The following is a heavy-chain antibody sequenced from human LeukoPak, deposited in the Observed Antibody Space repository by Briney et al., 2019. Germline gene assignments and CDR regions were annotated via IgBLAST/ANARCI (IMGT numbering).Heavy chain of an antibody. V-gene: IGHV3-21*01. D-gene: IGHD1-26*01. CDR2: ISSSSSYI. CDR1: GFTFSTYG. Sequence: GGSLRLSCAASGFTFSTYGMNWVRQAPGKGLEWVSSISSSSSYINYADSVKGRFTISRDNAKNSLFLQMNSLRVEDTAVYYCAGATDFDHWGQGTMVTVSS. CDR3: AGATDFDH. J-gene: IGHJ4*02.